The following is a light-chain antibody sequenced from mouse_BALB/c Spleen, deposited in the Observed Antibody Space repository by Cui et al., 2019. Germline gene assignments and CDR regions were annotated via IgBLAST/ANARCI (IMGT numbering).Light chain of an antibody. Sequence: DIQMTHTTSYPSASVGARVTISCSASQGISNYFNWYQQKPDGTVKLLIYYTSSLHSGVPSRFSGSGSGTDYSLTISHLEPEDIATYYCQQYSKLPFTFGSGTKLEIK. J-gene: IGKJ4*01. CDR1: QGISNY. CDR3: QQYSKLPFT. CDR2: YTS. V-gene: IGKV10-94*01.